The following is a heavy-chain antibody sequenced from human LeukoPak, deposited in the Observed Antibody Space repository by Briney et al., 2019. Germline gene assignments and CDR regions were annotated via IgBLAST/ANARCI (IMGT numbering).Heavy chain of an antibody. CDR3: AKDVNYSPSGTFDY. J-gene: IGHJ4*02. CDR1: GFTFDDYA. V-gene: IGHV3-9*03. Sequence: GGSLRLSCAASGFTFDDYAMLWVRQAPGKGLEWVSSISWNSGRMDYADSVKGRFTISRDNAKNSLYLQMNSLRVEDMVLYYCAKDVNYSPSGTFDYWGQGTLVTVSS. D-gene: IGHD3-10*01. CDR2: ISWNSGRM.